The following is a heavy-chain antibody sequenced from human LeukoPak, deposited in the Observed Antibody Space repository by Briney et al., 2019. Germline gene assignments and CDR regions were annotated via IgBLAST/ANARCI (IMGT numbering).Heavy chain of an antibody. CDR3: APSGRGGPYYFDY. CDR2: INPNSGDT. Sequence: ASVKVSCKASGYTFTGYYMHWVRQAPGQGLEWMGWINPNSGDTNYAQKFQGRVTMTRDTSISTAYKELSRLRSDDTAVYYCAPSGRGGPYYFDYWGQGTLVTVSS. V-gene: IGHV1-2*02. J-gene: IGHJ4*02. CDR1: GYTFTGYY. D-gene: IGHD3-10*01.